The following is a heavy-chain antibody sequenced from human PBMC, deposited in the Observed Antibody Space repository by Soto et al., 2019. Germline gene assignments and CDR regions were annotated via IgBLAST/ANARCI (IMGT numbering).Heavy chain of an antibody. CDR1: GFTFSKFG. V-gene: IGHV3-30*18. J-gene: IGHJ4*02. D-gene: IGHD2-21*02. CDR2: ISNDGSEE. CDR3: AKDRRKWGDSPFEK. Sequence: QVQLVESGGGVVKPGRSLRLSWAASGFTFSKFGSHWLRQAPGRGLEWVAGISNDGSEEYYVASVKGRFNISRDNSKITLSLQMNSLRFEDTAVYFCAKDRRKWGDSPFEKWGQGTLVTVSS.